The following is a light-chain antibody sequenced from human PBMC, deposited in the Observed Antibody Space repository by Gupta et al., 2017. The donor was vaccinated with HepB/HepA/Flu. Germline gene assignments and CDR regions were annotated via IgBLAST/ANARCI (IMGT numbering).Light chain of an antibody. V-gene: IGKV1-37*01. CDR3: QRTYNAPLCN. Sequence: DIQLTQSPSSLSASVAHRVTITCRGSQGISSYLYWYRQKPGKGPKLLIYSASNLQSGVPSRFSGSGSGTDFTLTISSRQLEDVAAYYGQRTYNAPLCNFGQGTKVEIK. CDR1: QGISSY. J-gene: IGKJ2*04. CDR2: SAS.